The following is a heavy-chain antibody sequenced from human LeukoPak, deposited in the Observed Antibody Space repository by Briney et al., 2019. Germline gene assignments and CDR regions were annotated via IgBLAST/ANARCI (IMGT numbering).Heavy chain of an antibody. Sequence: GGSLRLSCAASGFTLSSYSMNWVRQAPGKGLEWISYISSSSSIIYYADSVKGRFTISRDNAKNSLYLQMNSLRAEDTAVYYCARRDGYFDYWGQGTLVTVSS. D-gene: IGHD5-24*01. CDR2: ISSSSSII. J-gene: IGHJ4*02. CDR1: GFTLSSYS. V-gene: IGHV3-48*04. CDR3: ARRDGYFDY.